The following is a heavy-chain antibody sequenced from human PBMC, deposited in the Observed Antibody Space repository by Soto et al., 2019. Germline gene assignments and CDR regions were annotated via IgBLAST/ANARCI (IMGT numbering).Heavy chain of an antibody. CDR2: INHSGST. V-gene: IGHV4-34*01. CDR1: GGSFIGYY. J-gene: IGHJ5*02. Sequence: SETPSLTCAVYGGSFIGYYWSWILQPPGKGLEWIGEINHSGSTNYNPSLKSRVTISVDTSKNQFSLKLSPVTAAETAGYYCGRVRYQDWFDPWGQGTLVTVSS. CDR3: GRVRYQDWFDP. D-gene: IGHD2-2*01.